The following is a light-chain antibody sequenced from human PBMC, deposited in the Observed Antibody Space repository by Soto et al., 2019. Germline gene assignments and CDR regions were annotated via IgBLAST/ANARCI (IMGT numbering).Light chain of an antibody. V-gene: IGLV1-40*01. CDR2: GNN. Sequence: QSVLTQPPSVSGAPGQRVTISCTGSSSNIGADYDVHWYQQVPGAAPNLLIYGNNNRPSGVPDRFSGSKSGTSASLAITGLQAEDEADYYCQSCDSSLSGFYVFGTGTKVTVL. CDR3: QSCDSSLSGFYV. CDR1: SSNIGADYD. J-gene: IGLJ1*01.